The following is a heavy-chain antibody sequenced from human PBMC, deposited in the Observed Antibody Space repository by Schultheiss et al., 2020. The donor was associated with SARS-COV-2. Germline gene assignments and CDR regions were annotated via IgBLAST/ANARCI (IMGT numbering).Heavy chain of an antibody. D-gene: IGHD3-22*01. V-gene: IGHV4-38-2*01. CDR3: ARGSYYDSSGYYWAGYYYYGMDV. Sequence: SETLSLTCAVSGYSISSGYYWGWIRQPPGKGLEWIGYIYYSGSTYYNPSLKSRVTISVDTSKNQFSLKLSSVTAADTAVYYCARGSYYDSSGYYWAGYYYYGMDVWGQGTTVTVSS. CDR1: GYSISSGYY. CDR2: IYYSGST. J-gene: IGHJ6*02.